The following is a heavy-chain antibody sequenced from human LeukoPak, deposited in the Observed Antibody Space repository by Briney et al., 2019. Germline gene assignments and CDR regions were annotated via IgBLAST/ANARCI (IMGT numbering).Heavy chain of an antibody. Sequence: ASVKVSCKASGYTFTGYYMHWVRQAPGQGLEWMGRINPYSGGTNYAHKFQGRVTMTRDTSFRSAYLELSSLRSDDTAVYYCAIIVTPCRFDYWGQGTLVTVSS. J-gene: IGHJ4*02. V-gene: IGHV1-2*06. CDR2: INPYSGGT. CDR3: AIIVTPCRFDY. CDR1: GYTFTGYY. D-gene: IGHD5-18*01.